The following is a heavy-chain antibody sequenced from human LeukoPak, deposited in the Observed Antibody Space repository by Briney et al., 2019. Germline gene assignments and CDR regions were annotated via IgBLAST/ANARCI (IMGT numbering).Heavy chain of an antibody. Sequence: KVSCKVSGYTLTELSMHWVRQASGKGLEWVGRIRSKANSYATAYAASVKGRFTISRDDSKNTAYLQMNSLKTEDTAVYYCTSTYGGSGSYSSFDYWGQGTLVTVSS. CDR2: IRSKANSYAT. D-gene: IGHD3-10*01. J-gene: IGHJ4*02. CDR3: TSTYGGSGSYSSFDY. CDR1: GYTLTELS. V-gene: IGHV3-73*01.